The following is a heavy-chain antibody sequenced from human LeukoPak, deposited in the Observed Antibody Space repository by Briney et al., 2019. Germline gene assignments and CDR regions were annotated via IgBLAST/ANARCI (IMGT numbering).Heavy chain of an antibody. Sequence: GSLRLSCAASGFTFSNYAMTWIRQSPGKGLEWIGEIYRSGITNYNPSLKSRVTISVDTSKNQFSLKLSSVTAADTAVYYCARVLCSGGTCHSDFDYWGQGTLVTVTS. CDR3: ARVLCSGGTCHSDFDY. D-gene: IGHD2-15*01. J-gene: IGHJ4*02. V-gene: IGHV4-34*08. CDR1: GFTFSNYA. CDR2: IYRSGIT.